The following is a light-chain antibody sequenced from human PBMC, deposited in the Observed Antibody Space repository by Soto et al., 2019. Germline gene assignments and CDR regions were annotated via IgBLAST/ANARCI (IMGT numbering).Light chain of an antibody. CDR2: GAS. J-gene: IGKJ2*01. Sequence: EIVLTQSPGTLSLSPGERATLSCRASQSVSSSYLAWYQQKPGQAPRLLIYGASSRATGIPDRFSGCGSGTDFTHTTSRLEPEDLAVYYCQQYGSSPVTFVQGTKLEIK. V-gene: IGKV3-20*01. CDR1: QSVSSSY. CDR3: QQYGSSPVT.